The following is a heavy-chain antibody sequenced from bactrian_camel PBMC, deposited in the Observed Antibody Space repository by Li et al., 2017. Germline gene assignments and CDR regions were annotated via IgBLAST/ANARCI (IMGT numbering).Heavy chain of an antibody. CDR1: GYTYNRNC. Sequence: QVQLVESGGGSVQAGGSLRLSCAASGYTYNRNCMGWFRQAPGKEREGVAAIDRDGRRSYADSVKGRFTISKDNAKNSLYLQMNSLKPEDTALYYCAADPGIVRVGLATRLRDAAFRYWGQGTQVTVS. CDR2: IDRDGRR. D-gene: IGHD5*01. V-gene: IGHV3S53*01. CDR3: AADPGIVRVGLATRLRDAAFRY. J-gene: IGHJ6*01.